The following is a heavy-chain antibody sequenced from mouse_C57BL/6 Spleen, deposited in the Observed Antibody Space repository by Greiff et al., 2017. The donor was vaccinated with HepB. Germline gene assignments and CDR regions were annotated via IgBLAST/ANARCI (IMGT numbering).Heavy chain of an antibody. J-gene: IGHJ4*01. V-gene: IGHV1-18*01. CDR1: GYTFTDYN. D-gene: IGHD1-1*01. Sequence: EVQLQQSGPELVKPGASVKIPCKASGYTFTDYNMDWVKQSHGKSLEWIGDINPNNGGTIYNQKFKGKATLTVDKSSSTAYMELRSLTSEDTAVYYCARWDYGSSYGEFYYAMDYWGQGTSVTVSS. CDR3: ARWDYGSSYGEFYYAMDY. CDR2: INPNNGGT.